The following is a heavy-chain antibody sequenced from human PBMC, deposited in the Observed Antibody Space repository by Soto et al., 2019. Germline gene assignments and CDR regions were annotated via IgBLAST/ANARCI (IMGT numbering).Heavy chain of an antibody. J-gene: IGHJ6*02. D-gene: IGHD3-3*01. Sequence: PGGSLRLSCVGSGFTFSSFWMSWVRQAPGKGLEWVADIKQDGNDTYYVDSVKGRFTISRDNAKNSVFLQMNSLRADDTAVYYCTRVDYDFWSGYPALYYYGMDVWGQGTTVTVSS. CDR3: TRVDYDFWSGYPALYYYGMDV. CDR1: GFTFSSFW. V-gene: IGHV3-7*03. CDR2: IKQDGNDT.